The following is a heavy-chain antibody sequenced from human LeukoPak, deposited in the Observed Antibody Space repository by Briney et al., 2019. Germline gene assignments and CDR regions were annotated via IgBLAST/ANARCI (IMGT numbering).Heavy chain of an antibody. D-gene: IGHD1-7*01. CDR2: ISAYNGNT. J-gene: IGHJ4*02. CDR1: GYTFTSYG. CDR3: AKDGKTRNWNYYQAKAVD. Sequence: ASVKVSCKASGYTFTSYGISWVRQAPGQGLEWMGWISAYNGNTNYAQKLQGRVTMTTDTSTSTAYMELRSLRSDDTAVYYCAKDGKTRNWNYYQAKAVDWGQGTLVAVSS. V-gene: IGHV1-18*01.